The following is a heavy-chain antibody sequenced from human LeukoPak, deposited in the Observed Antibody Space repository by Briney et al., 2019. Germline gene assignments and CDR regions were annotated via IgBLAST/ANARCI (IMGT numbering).Heavy chain of an antibody. CDR3: ARAYGSGSYYNGFKVNWFDP. CDR1: GFTFSSYE. CDR2: ISSSGSTI. J-gene: IGHJ5*02. V-gene: IGHV3-48*03. Sequence: GGSLRLSCAASGFTFSSYEMNWVRQAPGKGLEWVSYISSSGSTIYYADSVKGRFTIARDNAKNSLYLQMNSLRAEDTAVYYCARAYGSGSYYNGFKVNWFDPWGQGTLVTVSS. D-gene: IGHD3-10*01.